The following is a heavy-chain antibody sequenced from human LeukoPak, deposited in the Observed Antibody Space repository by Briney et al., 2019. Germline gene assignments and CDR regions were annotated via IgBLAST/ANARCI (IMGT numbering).Heavy chain of an antibody. CDR2: ISSSGSTI. V-gene: IGHV3-48*03. D-gene: IGHD6-13*01. CDR1: GFTFSSYE. CDR3: ARDRLSYSSSWYDY. J-gene: IGHJ4*02. Sequence: GGSLRLSCAASGFTFSSYEMNWVRQAPGKGLEWVSYISSSGSTIYYADSVKGRFTISRDNAKNSLYLQMNSPRAVDTAVYYCARDRLSYSSSWYDYRGRGTLVTVSS.